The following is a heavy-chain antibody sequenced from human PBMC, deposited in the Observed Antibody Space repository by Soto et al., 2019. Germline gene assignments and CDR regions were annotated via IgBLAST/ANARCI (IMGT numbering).Heavy chain of an antibody. V-gene: IGHV1-8*01. J-gene: IGHJ5*02. CDR2: MNPNSGNT. Sequence: QVQLVQSGAAGKKPGAAVKVSCKASGYTCTSYDLNWVRQATGQGLQWLGWMNPNSGNTGYAQKFQGRVNMTRNTSIRTAYMERRSLRSEDTAVYYCARERSAAGTGWFDPWGQGTVVTVSS. D-gene: IGHD6-13*01. CDR3: ARERSAAGTGWFDP. CDR1: GYTCTSYD.